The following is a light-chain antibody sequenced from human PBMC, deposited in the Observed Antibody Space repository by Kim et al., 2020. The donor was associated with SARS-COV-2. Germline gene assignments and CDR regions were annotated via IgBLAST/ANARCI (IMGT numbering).Light chain of an antibody. CDR1: QSVSSSY. V-gene: IGKV3-20*01. Sequence: EIVLTQSPGTLSLSPGERATLACRASQSVSSSYLAWYQQKPGQAPRLLIYGASSRATGIPYRFSGSGSGTDFTLTISRLEPEDFAVYYCQQYDNSPGTFGGGTKVDIK. CDR2: GAS. J-gene: IGKJ4*01. CDR3: QQYDNSPGT.